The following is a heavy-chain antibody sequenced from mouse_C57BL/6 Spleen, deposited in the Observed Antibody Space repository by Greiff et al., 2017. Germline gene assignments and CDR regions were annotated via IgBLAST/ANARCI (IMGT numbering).Heavy chain of an antibody. CDR3: AHNSDGYWFAY. Sequence: VQLQQSGPELVKPGASVKISCKASGYAFSSSWMNWVKQRPGKGLEWIGRIYPGDGDTNYNGKFKGKATLTADKSSSTAYMQLSSLTSEDSAVYFCAHNSDGYWFAYWGQGTLVTVSA. J-gene: IGHJ3*01. CDR1: GYAFSSSW. D-gene: IGHD2-3*01. CDR2: IYPGDGDT. V-gene: IGHV1-82*01.